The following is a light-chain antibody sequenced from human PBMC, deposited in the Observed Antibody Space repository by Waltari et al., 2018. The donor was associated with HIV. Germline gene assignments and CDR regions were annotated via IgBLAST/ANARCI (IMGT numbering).Light chain of an antibody. Sequence: EIALTQSPDTLSLAPRGKSHPLLQGQAPRLLIYGASSRATGIPDRFSGSGSGTDFTLTISSLEPEDCAVYYCQQYIGSPRTFGQGTKVELK. CDR3: QQYIGSPRT. CDR2: GAS. V-gene: IGKV3-20*01. J-gene: IGKJ1*01.